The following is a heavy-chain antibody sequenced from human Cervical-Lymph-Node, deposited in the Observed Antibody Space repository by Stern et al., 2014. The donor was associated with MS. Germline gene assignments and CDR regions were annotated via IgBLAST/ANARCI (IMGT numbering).Heavy chain of an antibody. V-gene: IGHV3-49*04. J-gene: IGHJ4*02. CDR2: LRTKTYGGTT. Sequence: EVPLEESGGGLVQPGRSLRLSCTASGFTFHYYAMNWVRQAPGKGLEWIGFLRTKTYGGTTEYAASVKGRFTISRDDSKSIAYLQMNNLKTEDTAIYYCTRDSVVVPAAHDYWGQGTLVTVSS. D-gene: IGHD2-2*01. CDR3: TRDSVVVPAAHDY. CDR1: GFTFHYYA.